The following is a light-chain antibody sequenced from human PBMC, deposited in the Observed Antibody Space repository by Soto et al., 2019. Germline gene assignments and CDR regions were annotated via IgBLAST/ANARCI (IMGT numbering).Light chain of an antibody. V-gene: IGKV1-5*03. CDR3: QQYNGYSA. J-gene: IGKJ3*01. CDR1: QSISNW. CDR2: KAS. Sequence: DIQMTQSPSTLSASVGDRVTITCRASQSISNWLAWYQQKPGKAPKLLIYKASSLESGVPSRFSGSGSGTEFTLPISSLQPDDFATYYCQQYNGYSAFGPGTKVDIK.